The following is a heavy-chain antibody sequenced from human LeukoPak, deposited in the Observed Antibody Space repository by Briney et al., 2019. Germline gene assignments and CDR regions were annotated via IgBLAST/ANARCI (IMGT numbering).Heavy chain of an antibody. CDR1: GGSISSYY. Sequence: PSETLSLTCTVSGGSISSYYLSWIRQPPGKGLEWIGYIYYSGSTNYNPSLKSRVTISVDTSKNQFSLKLSSVTAADTAVYYCATSTMVRGVIITTPAFFDYWGQGTLVTVSS. D-gene: IGHD3-10*01. CDR3: ATSTMVRGVIITTPAFFDY. CDR2: IYYSGST. J-gene: IGHJ4*02. V-gene: IGHV4-59*01.